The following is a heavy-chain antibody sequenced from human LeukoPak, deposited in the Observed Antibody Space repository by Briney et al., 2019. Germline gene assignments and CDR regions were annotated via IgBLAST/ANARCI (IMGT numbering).Heavy chain of an antibody. CDR3: ARGPVATSPFDY. V-gene: IGHV4-34*01. Sequence: PSETLSLTCAVYGGSFSGYYWSWIRQPLGKGLEWIGEINHSGSTNYNPSLKSRVTISVDTSKNQFSLKLSSVTAADTAVYYCARGPVATSPFDYWGQGTLVTVSS. D-gene: IGHD5-12*01. CDR2: INHSGST. J-gene: IGHJ4*02. CDR1: GGSFSGYY.